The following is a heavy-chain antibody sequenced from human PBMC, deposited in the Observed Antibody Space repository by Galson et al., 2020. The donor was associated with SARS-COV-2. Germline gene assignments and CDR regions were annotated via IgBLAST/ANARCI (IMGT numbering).Heavy chain of an antibody. CDR3: ARIPYDILAGYYYGMDV. V-gene: IGHV2-70*11. Sequence: SGPTLVKPTQTLTLTCTFSGFSLSTSGMCVSWIRQPPGKALEWLARIDWDDDQYYSTSLKTRLTISKDTSKNQVVLTMTNMDPVDTATYYCARIPYDILAGYYYGMDVWGQGTTVTVSS. D-gene: IGHD3-9*01. CDR2: IDWDDDQ. J-gene: IGHJ6*02. CDR1: GFSLSTSGMC.